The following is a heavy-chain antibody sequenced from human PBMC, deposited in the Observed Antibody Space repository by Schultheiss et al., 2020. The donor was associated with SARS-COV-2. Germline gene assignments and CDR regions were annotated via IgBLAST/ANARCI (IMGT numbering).Heavy chain of an antibody. CDR2: IKGDGSEK. V-gene: IGHV3-7*05. Sequence: GGSLRLSCKVSGFTFSNNAMTWVRQAPGKGLEWVASIKGDGSEKYYVDSVKGRFTMSRDNAKNLVYLQMNGLRVEDTALYHCLSGFDSGYWGQGTPVTVSS. CDR1: GFTFSNNA. J-gene: IGHJ4*02. D-gene: IGHD5-12*01. CDR3: LSGFDSGY.